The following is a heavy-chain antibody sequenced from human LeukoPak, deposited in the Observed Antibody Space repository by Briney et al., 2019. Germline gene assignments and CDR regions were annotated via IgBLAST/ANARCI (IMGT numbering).Heavy chain of an antibody. D-gene: IGHD3-10*01. V-gene: IGHV1-8*02. Sequence: ASVKVSCKASGGTFSSYAINWVRQATGQGLEWMGWMNPNSGNTGYAQKFQGRVTMTRNTSISTAYMELSSLRSEDTAVYYCARGSNYGSGSYYKNWFDPWGQGTLVTVSS. CDR2: MNPNSGNT. CDR3: ARGSNYGSGSYYKNWFDP. J-gene: IGHJ5*02. CDR1: GGTFSSYA.